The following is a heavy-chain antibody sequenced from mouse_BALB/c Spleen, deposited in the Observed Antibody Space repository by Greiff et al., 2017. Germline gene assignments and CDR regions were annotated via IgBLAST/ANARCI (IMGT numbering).Heavy chain of an antibody. CDR3: ARGGYGNPWFAY. Sequence: QVQLKESGPELVKPGASVKMSCKASGYTFTSYYIHWVKQRPGQGLEWIGWIYPGDGSTKYNEKFKGKTTLTADKSSSTAYMLLSSLTSEDSAIYFCARGGYGNPWFAYWGQGTLVTVSA. D-gene: IGHD2-1*01. CDR1: GYTFTSYY. J-gene: IGHJ3*01. CDR2: IYPGDGST. V-gene: IGHV1S56*01.